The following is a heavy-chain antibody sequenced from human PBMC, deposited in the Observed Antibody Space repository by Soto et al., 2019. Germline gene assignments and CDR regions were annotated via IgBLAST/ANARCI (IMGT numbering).Heavy chain of an antibody. V-gene: IGHV3-30-3*01. CDR3: ARDHSGSYLYEY. D-gene: IGHD1-26*01. Sequence: GVSLRLSCAASGFTFSSYAMHGARQAPGKGLEWVAVISYDGSNKYYADSVKGRFTISRDNSKNTLYLQMNSLRAEDTAVYYCARDHSGSYLYEYWGQGTLVTVSS. CDR2: ISYDGSNK. CDR1: GFTFSSYA. J-gene: IGHJ4*02.